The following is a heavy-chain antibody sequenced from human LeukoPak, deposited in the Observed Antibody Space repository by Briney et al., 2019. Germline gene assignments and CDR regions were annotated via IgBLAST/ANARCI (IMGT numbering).Heavy chain of an antibody. D-gene: IGHD1-1*01. V-gene: IGHV4-38-2*01. CDR3: ARLDAPNDY. Sequence: SETLSLTCAVSGYSISSGYYWGWLRQPPGKGLEWIGSIYHSGSTYYNPSLKSRVTISVDTSKNQFSLKLSSVTAADTAVYYCARLDAPNDYWGQGTLVTVSS. CDR2: IYHSGST. CDR1: GYSISSGYY. J-gene: IGHJ4*02.